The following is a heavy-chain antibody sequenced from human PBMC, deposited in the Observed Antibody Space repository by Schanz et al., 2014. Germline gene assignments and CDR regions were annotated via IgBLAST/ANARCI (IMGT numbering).Heavy chain of an antibody. J-gene: IGHJ4*02. V-gene: IGHV3-30*18. CDR3: AKSYDTSGYSGFDY. Sequence: QVQLVESGGSVVQPGRSLRFSCAGSGFSFSDYGMHWVPQAPGRGLGWGAVISYHGSEKYYADSVKGRFPISRDNSKNTLYLQMNRLRTEDTAVYFCAKSYDTSGYSGFDYWGQGTLVTVSS. CDR1: GFSFSDYG. CDR2: ISYHGSEK. D-gene: IGHD3-22*01.